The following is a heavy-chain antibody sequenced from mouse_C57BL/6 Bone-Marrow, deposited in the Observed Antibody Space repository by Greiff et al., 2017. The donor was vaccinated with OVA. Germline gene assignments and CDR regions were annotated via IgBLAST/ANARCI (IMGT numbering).Heavy chain of an antibody. J-gene: IGHJ3*01. CDR3: ARERGSWFAY. Sequence: QVQLQQPGAELVKPGASVKLSCKASGYTFTSYWMQWVKQRPGQGLEWIGEIDPSDSYTNYNQKFKGKATLTVDTSSSTAYMQLSSLISEDSAVYYCARERGSWFAYWGQGTLVTVSA. CDR2: IDPSDSYT. CDR1: GYTFTSYW. V-gene: IGHV1-50*01.